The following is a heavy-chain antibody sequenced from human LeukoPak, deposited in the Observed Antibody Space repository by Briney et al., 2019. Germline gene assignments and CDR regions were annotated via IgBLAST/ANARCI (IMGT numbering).Heavy chain of an antibody. V-gene: IGHV1-69*05. D-gene: IGHD2-15*01. J-gene: IGHJ4*02. Sequence: SVKVSCXASGGTFSSYAISWVRQAPGQGLEWMGRIIPIFGTANYAQKFQGRVTITTDESTSTAYMELSSLRSEDTAVYCCVVLSLGYCSGGSCYPYFDYWGQGTLVTVSS. CDR1: GGTFSSYA. CDR2: IIPIFGTA. CDR3: VVLSLGYCSGGSCYPYFDY.